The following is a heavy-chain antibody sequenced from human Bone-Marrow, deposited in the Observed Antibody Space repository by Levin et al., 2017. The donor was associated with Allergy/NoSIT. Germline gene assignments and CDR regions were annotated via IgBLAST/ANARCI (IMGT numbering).Heavy chain of an antibody. Sequence: HPSETLSLTCAASGFTFTTYAMDWVRQAPGKGLEWVAAISYDGTNKHYADSMKGRFTISRDNSKNTLYLQMNSLRDDDTAVYYCARDSEEQQLLGRYSYYAMDVWGQGTTVTVSS. D-gene: IGHD6-13*01. CDR1: GFTFTTYA. J-gene: IGHJ6*02. CDR2: ISYDGTNK. V-gene: IGHV3-30*04. CDR3: ARDSEEQQLLGRYSYYAMDV.